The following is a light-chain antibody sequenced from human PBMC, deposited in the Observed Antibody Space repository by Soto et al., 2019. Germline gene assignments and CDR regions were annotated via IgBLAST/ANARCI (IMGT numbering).Light chain of an antibody. CDR1: SSNIGRNA. CDR3: IAWDDSLKGPV. V-gene: IGLV1-44*01. Sequence: QSVLTQPPSASGTPGQRVTISCSGSSSNIGRNAVNWYQQVPGTAPKLLIYSHDQRPSGVPDRFSGSKSGTSASLAISGLQSEDEANYYCIAWDDSLKGPVFGGGTKLHRP. CDR2: SHD. J-gene: IGLJ3*02.